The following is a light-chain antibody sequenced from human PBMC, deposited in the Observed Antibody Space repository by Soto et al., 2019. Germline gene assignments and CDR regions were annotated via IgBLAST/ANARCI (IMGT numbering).Light chain of an antibody. V-gene: IGKV1-5*01. Sequence: DIQMTQSTSNLCGSGGERRTRTWPDSQSISSWLAWYQQKPGKDPKILIYDASSLESGVLSGFSGSGAGTACTRTIISLQHDDFVTDSCRQYNSFSWTFCQGTKVDI. CDR3: RQYNSFSWT. CDR2: DAS. CDR1: QSISSW. J-gene: IGKJ1*01.